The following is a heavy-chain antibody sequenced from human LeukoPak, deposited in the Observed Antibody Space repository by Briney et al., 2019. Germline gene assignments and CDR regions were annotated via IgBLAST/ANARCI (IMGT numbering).Heavy chain of an antibody. CDR2: IGGNGGTT. CDR3: ARVTTIDAFDI. J-gene: IGHJ3*02. V-gene: IGHV3-23*01. D-gene: IGHD3-22*01. Sequence: GGSLRLSCRDSGLDFSKYAINWVRQAPGKGLEWVSAIGGNGGTTHYADSVKGRFAISRDNSKNSLYLQMNSLRAEDTAVYYCARVTTIDAFDIWGQGTMVTVSS. CDR1: GLDFSKYA.